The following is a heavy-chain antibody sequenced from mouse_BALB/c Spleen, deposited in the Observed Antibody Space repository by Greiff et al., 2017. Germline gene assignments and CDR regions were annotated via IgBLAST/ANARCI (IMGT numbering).Heavy chain of an antibody. D-gene: IGHD2-3*01. CDR3: ARADEGYYRFAY. Sequence: EVQLVESGGGLVTPGGSLTLSCAASGFTFSSYAMSWVRQPPEKRLEWLASISSGGSTYYPDSVKGRFTISRDNARNLLYLQMSSLRSEDTAMYDFARADEGYYRFAYWGQGTLVTVSA. CDR1: GFTFSSYA. V-gene: IGHV5-6-5*01. J-gene: IGHJ3*01. CDR2: ISSGGST.